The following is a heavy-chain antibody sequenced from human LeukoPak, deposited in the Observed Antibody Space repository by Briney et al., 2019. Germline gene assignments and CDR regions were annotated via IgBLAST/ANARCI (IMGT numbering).Heavy chain of an antibody. CDR3: ARVNSTARITMVRGVIFWFDP. CDR2: IYTSGST. J-gene: IGHJ5*02. D-gene: IGHD3-10*01. V-gene: IGHV4-61*02. CDR1: GGSISSGSYY. Sequence: NPSETLSLTCTVSGGSISSGSYYWSWIRQPAGKGLEWVGRIYTSGSTNYNPSLKSRVTISVDTSKNQFSLKLSSVTAADTAVYYCARVNSTARITMVRGVIFWFDPWGQGTLVTVSS.